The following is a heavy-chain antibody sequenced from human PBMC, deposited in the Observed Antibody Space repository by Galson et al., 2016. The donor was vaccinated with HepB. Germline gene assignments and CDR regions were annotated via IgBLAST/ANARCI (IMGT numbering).Heavy chain of an antibody. Sequence: ETLSLTCTVSGGSISHYYWSWIRQPPGKGLEWIGYIHHSGSTNSNPSLKSRVTISVDASRNQVSLTLSSVTAADPAVYYCARDTLYYNSDSWEDVFDIWGQGTKVIVSS. CDR1: GGSISHYY. CDR2: IHHSGST. V-gene: IGHV4-59*01. D-gene: IGHD3-10*01. CDR3: ARDTLYYNSDSWEDVFDI. J-gene: IGHJ3*02.